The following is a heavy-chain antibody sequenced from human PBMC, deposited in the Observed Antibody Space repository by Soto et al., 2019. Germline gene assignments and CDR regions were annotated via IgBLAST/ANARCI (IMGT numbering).Heavy chain of an antibody. Sequence: PSEALSLTSTVSGDSITSYYWSWILQPPRKGLEWIGYIYYSGSTNYNPSLKSRVTISVDTSKNQFSLRLSSVTAADTAVYYCARWLVRGDTYFDYWGKGTLVTVSS. V-gene: IGHV4-59*01. J-gene: IGHJ4*02. CDR3: ARWLVRGDTYFDY. CDR2: IYYSGST. CDR1: GDSITSYY. D-gene: IGHD3-10*01.